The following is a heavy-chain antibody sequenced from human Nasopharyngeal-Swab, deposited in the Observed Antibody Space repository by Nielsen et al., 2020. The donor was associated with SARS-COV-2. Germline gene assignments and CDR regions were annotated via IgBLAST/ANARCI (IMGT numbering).Heavy chain of an antibody. D-gene: IGHD3-10*01. J-gene: IGHJ6*02. Sequence: GGSLRLSCAASGFTFSSDAMSWVRQAPGQGLEWVSAISGSGGSTYYADSVQGRFTISRDNSKNTLYLQMNSLRAEDTAVYYCAKGKEGARGYYYYYYGMDVWGQGTTVTVSS. CDR2: ISGSGGST. CDR3: AKGKEGARGYYYYYYGMDV. CDR1: GFTFSSDA. V-gene: IGHV3-23*01.